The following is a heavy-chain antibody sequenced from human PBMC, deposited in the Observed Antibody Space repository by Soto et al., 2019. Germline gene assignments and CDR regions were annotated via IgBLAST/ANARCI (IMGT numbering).Heavy chain of an antibody. D-gene: IGHD3-3*01. CDR1: GFTVSSNY. Sequence: GGSLRLSCAASGFTVSSNYMSWVRQAPGKGLEWVSVIYSGGSTYYADSVKGRFTISRDNSKNTLYLQMNSLRAEDTAVYYCARERRFLELLSNGMDVWGQGTTVTVSS. CDR2: IYSGGST. J-gene: IGHJ6*02. CDR3: ARERRFLELLSNGMDV. V-gene: IGHV3-53*01.